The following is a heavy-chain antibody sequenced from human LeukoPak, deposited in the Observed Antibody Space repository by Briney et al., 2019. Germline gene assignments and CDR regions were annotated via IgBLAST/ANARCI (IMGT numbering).Heavy chain of an antibody. CDR1: GYSFIGYW. V-gene: IGHV5-51*01. CDR3: ARFGSAGDRRADY. J-gene: IGHJ4*02. D-gene: IGHD6-13*01. Sequence: GESLKISCKGSGYSFIGYWIGWVRQMPGKGLVWMGIIYPSDSDTRYSPSFQGQVTISADKSITTAYLQWNSLKVSDTAIYYCARFGSAGDRRADYWGQGTLVTVSS. CDR2: IYPSDSDT.